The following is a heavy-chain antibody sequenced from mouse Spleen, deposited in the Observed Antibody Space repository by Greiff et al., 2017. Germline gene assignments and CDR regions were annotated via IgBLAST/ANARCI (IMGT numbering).Heavy chain of an antibody. Sequence: VKLVESGAELAKPGASVKMSCKASGYTFTSYWMHWVKQRPGQGLEWIGYINPSTGYTEYNQKFKDKATLTADKSSSTAYMQLSSLTSEDSAVYYCAREGYGYDKSFDYWGQGTTLTVSS. CDR1: GYTFTSYW. J-gene: IGHJ2*01. CDR3: AREGYGYDKSFDY. CDR2: INPSTGYT. V-gene: IGHV1-7*01. D-gene: IGHD2-2*01.